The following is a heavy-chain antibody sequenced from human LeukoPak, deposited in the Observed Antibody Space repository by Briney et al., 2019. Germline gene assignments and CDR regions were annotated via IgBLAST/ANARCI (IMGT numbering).Heavy chain of an antibody. D-gene: IGHD2-2*01. CDR3: ANGAHPDSSHYSFDY. V-gene: IGHV3-23*01. Sequence: GGSLRLSCAASGFTFSRYGMSWVRQAPGKGLEWVSAITGRGVRTYNGDSVKGRFTISRDTSKNTVYLQMNSLRGDDTAVYYCANGAHPDSSHYSFDYWGQGALVTVSS. J-gene: IGHJ4*02. CDR2: ITGRGVRT. CDR1: GFTFSRYG.